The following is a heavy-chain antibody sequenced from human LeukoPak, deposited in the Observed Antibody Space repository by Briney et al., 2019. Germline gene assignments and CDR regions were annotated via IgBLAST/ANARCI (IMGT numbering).Heavy chain of an antibody. CDR1: GGSFSGYY. V-gene: IGHV4-34*01. Sequence: SETLSLTCAVYGGSFSGYYWSWICQPPGKGLEWIGEINHSGSTNYNPSLKSRVTISVDTSKNQFSLKLSSVTAADTAVYYCARSPVDTAMGTLDYWGQGTLVTVSS. D-gene: IGHD5-18*01. CDR2: INHSGST. CDR3: ARSPVDTAMGTLDY. J-gene: IGHJ4*02.